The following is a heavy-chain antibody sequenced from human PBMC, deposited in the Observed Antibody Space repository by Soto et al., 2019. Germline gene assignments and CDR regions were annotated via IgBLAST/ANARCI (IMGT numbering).Heavy chain of an antibody. CDR3: ARVSTGDTAPNYFDF. J-gene: IGHJ4*02. Sequence: QVHLVESGGGVVQPGTSLRLSCAASGFTFSYYGMHWVRQAPGQGLEWVAFIWFDGTREFYTDSVKGRFNISRDNFNNTLFLQMHSLTAEDTALEYCARVSTGDTAPNYFDFWGQGTLVTVSS. CDR1: GFTFSYYG. V-gene: IGHV3-33*01. D-gene: IGHD2-21*02. CDR2: IWFDGTRE.